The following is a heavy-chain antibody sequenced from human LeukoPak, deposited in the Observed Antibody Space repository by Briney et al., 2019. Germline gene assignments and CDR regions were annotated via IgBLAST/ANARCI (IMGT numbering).Heavy chain of an antibody. CDR3: ARDRYYYGSGSLMDV. CDR2: IIPTFGTA. Sequence: ASVKVSCKASEGTFSSYAISWVRQAPGQGLEWMGGIIPTFGTANYAQKFQGRVTITADKSTSTAYMELSSLRSEDTAVYYCARDRYYYGSGSLMDVWGKGTTVTVSS. D-gene: IGHD3-10*01. CDR1: EGTFSSYA. V-gene: IGHV1-69*06. J-gene: IGHJ6*04.